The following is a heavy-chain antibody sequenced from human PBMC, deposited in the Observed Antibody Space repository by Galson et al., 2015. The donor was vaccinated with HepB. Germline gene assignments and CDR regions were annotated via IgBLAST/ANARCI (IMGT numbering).Heavy chain of an antibody. V-gene: IGHV3-7*01. D-gene: IGHD3-3*01. CDR1: GFTLISYW. J-gene: IGHJ6*02. Sequence: SLRLSCAASGFTLISYWMNWVRQAPGKGLEWVAIIKQDGSEEYYVDSVKGRFTISRNNAKNSVYLQMNSLRAEDTAVYFCARRRGRIFGVFADYGMDVWGPGATVSVSS. CDR2: IKQDGSEE. CDR3: ARRRGRIFGVFADYGMDV.